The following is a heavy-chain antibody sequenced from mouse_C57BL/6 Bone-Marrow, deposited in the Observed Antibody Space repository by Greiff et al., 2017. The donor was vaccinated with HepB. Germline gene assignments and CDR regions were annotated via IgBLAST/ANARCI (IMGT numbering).Heavy chain of an antibody. CDR1: GFTFSDYG. J-gene: IGHJ2*01. V-gene: IGHV5-17*01. CDR2: ISSGSSTI. Sequence: EVKLMESGGGLVKPGGSLKLSCAASGFTFSDYGMHWVRQAPEKGLEWVAYISSGSSTIYYADTVKGRFTISRDNAKHTLFLQMTSLRSEDTAMYYCARNPPDYWGQGTTLTVSS. CDR3: ARNPPDY.